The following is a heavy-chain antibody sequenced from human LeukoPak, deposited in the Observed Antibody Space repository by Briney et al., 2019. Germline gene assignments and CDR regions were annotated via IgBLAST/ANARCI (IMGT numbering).Heavy chain of an antibody. CDR2: INPNSGGT. CDR1: GYTFTGYY. Sequence: ASVKVSCKASGYTFTGYYMHWVRQAPGQGLEWMGWINPNSGGTNYAQKFQGRVTMTRDTSISTAYMELSRLRSDDTAVYYCAREGGSSHYNWFDPWGQGTLVTVSS. J-gene: IGHJ5*02. V-gene: IGHV1-2*02. CDR3: AREGGSSHYNWFDP. D-gene: IGHD3-10*01.